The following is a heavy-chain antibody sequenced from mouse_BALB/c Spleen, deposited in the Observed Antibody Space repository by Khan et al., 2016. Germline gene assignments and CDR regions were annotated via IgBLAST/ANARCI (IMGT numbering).Heavy chain of an antibody. CDR2: INPNTGYT. J-gene: IGHJ3*01. CDR3: ARWSYYYGSSYGWFAY. Sequence: VQLQQSGAELAKPGASVKMSCKASGYTFTDYWMHWVKQRPGQGLEWIGYINPNTGYTEYNQKFKDKATLTADKSSSTAYMQLSSLTSEDSAVYYCARWSYYYGSSYGWFAYWGQGTLVTDSA. D-gene: IGHD1-1*01. V-gene: IGHV1-7*01. CDR1: GYTFTDYW.